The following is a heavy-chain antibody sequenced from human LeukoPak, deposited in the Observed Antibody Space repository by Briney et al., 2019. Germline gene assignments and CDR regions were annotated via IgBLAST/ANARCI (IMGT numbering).Heavy chain of an antibody. CDR3: ARDRYYYDSSSYRFDY. CDR1: GGSISSYY. V-gene: IGHV4-4*07. Sequence: PSETLSLTCSVSGGSISSYYWSWIRQPAGKGLEWIGRIYTSGSTNYNSSLKSRVTMSVDTSKNQFSLKLSSVTAADTAVYYCARDRYYYDSSSYRFDYWGRGTLVTVSS. J-gene: IGHJ4*02. CDR2: IYTSGST. D-gene: IGHD3-22*01.